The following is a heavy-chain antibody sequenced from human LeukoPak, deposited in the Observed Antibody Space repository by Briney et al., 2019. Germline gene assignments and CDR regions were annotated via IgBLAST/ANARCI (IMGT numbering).Heavy chain of an antibody. CDR1: GGSISSYY. J-gene: IGHJ5*02. V-gene: IGHV4-59*01. Sequence: SETLSLTCTVSGGSISSYYWSWIRQPPGKGLEWIGYIYYSGSTNYNPSLNSRVTISVDTSKNQFSLKLGSVTAADTAVYYCAGGGSVSWRKWFDPWGQGTLVTVSS. CDR3: AGGGSVSWRKWFDP. CDR2: IYYSGST. D-gene: IGHD2-2*01.